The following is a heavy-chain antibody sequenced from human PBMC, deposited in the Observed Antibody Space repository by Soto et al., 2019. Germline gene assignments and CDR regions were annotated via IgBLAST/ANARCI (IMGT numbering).Heavy chain of an antibody. D-gene: IGHD2-15*01. CDR3: AHRRPPYCSGGSCYSPEYFQH. CDR1: GFSLSTSGVG. Sequence: QITLKESGPTLVKPTQTLTLTCTFSGFSLSTSGVGVGWIRQPPGKALEWLALIYWDDDKRYSPSLKSRHTITKDTSKNQVVLTMTNMDPVDTATYYCAHRRPPYCSGGSCYSPEYFQHWGQGTLVTVSS. CDR2: IYWDDDK. V-gene: IGHV2-5*02. J-gene: IGHJ1*01.